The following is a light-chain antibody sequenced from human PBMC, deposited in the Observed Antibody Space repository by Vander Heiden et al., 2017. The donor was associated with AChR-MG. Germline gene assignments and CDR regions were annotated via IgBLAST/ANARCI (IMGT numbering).Light chain of an antibody. CDR2: GAS. J-gene: IGKJ3*01. CDR1: QTISSY. V-gene: IGKV1-39*01. CDR3: QQSYSSPVFT. Sequence: IQMTQSPSSLSASVGDRVTITCRASQTISSYLNWYQQKPGKAPKLLIYGASSLQSGVPTRFSGSGSGTDFTLTISSLQPEDFATYFCQQSYSSPVFTFGPGTKVDI.